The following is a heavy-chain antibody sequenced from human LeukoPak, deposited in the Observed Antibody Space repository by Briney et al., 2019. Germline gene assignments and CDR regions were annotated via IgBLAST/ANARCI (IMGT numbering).Heavy chain of an antibody. J-gene: IGHJ4*02. CDR1: GYTFTSYW. CDR3: ARAPRNSSTMLDY. CDR2: INPDGGST. V-gene: IGHV1-46*01. Sequence: GASVKVSCKGSGYTFTSYWIQWERQAPGQGLEWMGLINPDGGSTAYAHRFQGRVTMTRDTSTSTVYMDLSSLRSEDTAMYYCARAPRNSSTMLDYWGQGTLVTVSS. D-gene: IGHD6-13*01.